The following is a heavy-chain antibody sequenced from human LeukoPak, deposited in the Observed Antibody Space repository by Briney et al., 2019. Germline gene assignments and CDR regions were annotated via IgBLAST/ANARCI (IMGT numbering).Heavy chain of an antibody. D-gene: IGHD1-14*01. V-gene: IGHV4-61*02. Sequence: SQTLSLTCTVSGDSISSVSYYWSWIRQPAGKGLEWIGRIYASGSTSYTYFNPSLKIRVTISIDTSKNQFSLKLSSVTAADTAVYYCAKYNARNWFDPWGQGTLVTVSS. CDR2: IYASGSTSYT. J-gene: IGHJ5*02. CDR3: AKYNARNWFDP. CDR1: GDSISSVSYY.